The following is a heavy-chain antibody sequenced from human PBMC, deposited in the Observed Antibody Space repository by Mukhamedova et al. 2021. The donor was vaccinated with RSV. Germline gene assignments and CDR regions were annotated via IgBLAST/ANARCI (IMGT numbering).Heavy chain of an antibody. V-gene: IGHV3-23*01. D-gene: IGHD1-14*01. CDR2: ISGRGTNS. J-gene: IGHJ3*02. Sequence: PGKGLEWVSDISGRGTNSYYAGSVKGRFTICRDNSKNTLCLQMSSLRAEDTAVYYCARRTPDMNDAFDIWCQGTTVTVSS. CDR3: ARRTPDMNDAFDI.